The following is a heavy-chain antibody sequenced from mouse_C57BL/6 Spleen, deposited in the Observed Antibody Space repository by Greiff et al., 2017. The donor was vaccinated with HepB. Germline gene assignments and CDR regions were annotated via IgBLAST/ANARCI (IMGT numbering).Heavy chain of an antibody. CDR2: IDPNSGGT. CDR3: ARWFWPDYGHAMDY. CDR1: GYTFTSYW. Sequence: KLQQPGAELVKPGASVKLSCKASGYTFTSYWMHWVKQRPGRGLEWIGRIDPNSGGTKYNEKFKSKATLTVDKPSSTAYMQLSSLTSEDSAVYYCARWFWPDYGHAMDYWGQGTSVTVSS. J-gene: IGHJ4*01. V-gene: IGHV1-72*01. D-gene: IGHD2-4*01.